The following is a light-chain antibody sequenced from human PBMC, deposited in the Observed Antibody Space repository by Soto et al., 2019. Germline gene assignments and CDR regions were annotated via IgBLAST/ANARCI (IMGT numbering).Light chain of an antibody. CDR1: HSITNW. CDR2: DAS. J-gene: IGKJ1*01. V-gene: IGKV1-5*01. CDR3: QQYKIYSQT. Sequence: DIQMTQSPSALSASLGYRATVNCRASHSITNWLAWYQQKPGKAPKLLIYDASTLESGVPSRFSGSGSGTEFTLTISSLQPDDFATYYCQQYKIYSQTFAQGTKVDIK.